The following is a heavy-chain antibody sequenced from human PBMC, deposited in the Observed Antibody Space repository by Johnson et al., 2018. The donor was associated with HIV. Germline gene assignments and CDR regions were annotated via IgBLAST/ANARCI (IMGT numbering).Heavy chain of an antibody. CDR1: GFSFSSYS. V-gene: IGHV3-30*04. J-gene: IGHJ3*01. CDR2: ISYDGSNK. D-gene: IGHD3-22*01. CDR3: ARDLMDSSDYPPDAFDV. Sequence: QVQLMESGGGVVQPGRSLRLFCAVSGFSFSSYSMHWVRQAPGRGLEWVAVISYDGSNKYYADSVEGRFTISRDTSKSSLYLQVNSLRAEDTAMYFCARDLMDSSDYPPDAFDVWGQGTMVTVSS.